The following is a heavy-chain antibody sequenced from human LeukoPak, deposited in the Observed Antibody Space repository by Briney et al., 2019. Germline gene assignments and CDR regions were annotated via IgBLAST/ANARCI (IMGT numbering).Heavy chain of an antibody. CDR2: INHSGTT. V-gene: IGHV4-34*01. Sequence: SETLSLTCAVYGGSFSGYYWSWIRQPPGKGLEWIGEINHSGTTNYNPSLKSRVTISVDTSKNQFSLKLSSVTAADTAVYYCARGLRYYYDSSVKFDYWGQRTLVTVSS. J-gene: IGHJ4*02. D-gene: IGHD3-22*01. CDR1: GGSFSGYY. CDR3: ARGLRYYYDSSVKFDY.